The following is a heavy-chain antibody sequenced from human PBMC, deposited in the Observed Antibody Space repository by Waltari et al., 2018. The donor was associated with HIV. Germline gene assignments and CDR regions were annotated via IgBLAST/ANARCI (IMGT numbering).Heavy chain of an antibody. V-gene: IGHV1-18*01. Sequence: QVQLVQSGAEVKKPGASVKVSCKASGNTLTIYGFTWVRQAPGQGLEWMGWIGAHNGNTNYAQKFQGRVTMTTDTSTSTAYMELRSLRSDDTAVYYCARSPPQYDSSGYYCDYWGQGTLVTVSS. CDR2: IGAHNGNT. CDR1: GNTLTIYG. D-gene: IGHD3-22*01. J-gene: IGHJ4*02. CDR3: ARSPPQYDSSGYYCDY.